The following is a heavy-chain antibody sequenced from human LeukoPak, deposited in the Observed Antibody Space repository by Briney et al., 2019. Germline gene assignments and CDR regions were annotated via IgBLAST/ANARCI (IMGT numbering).Heavy chain of an antibody. CDR1: GGTFSSYA. D-gene: IGHD6-19*01. V-gene: IGHV1-69*13. Sequence: SVEVSCKASGGTFSSYAISWVRQAPGQGLEWMGGIIPIFGTANYAQKFQGRVTITADESTSTAYMELSSLRSEDTAVYYCARGYNSGRTYYMDVWGKGTTVTVSS. J-gene: IGHJ6*03. CDR3: ARGYNSGRTYYMDV. CDR2: IIPIFGTA.